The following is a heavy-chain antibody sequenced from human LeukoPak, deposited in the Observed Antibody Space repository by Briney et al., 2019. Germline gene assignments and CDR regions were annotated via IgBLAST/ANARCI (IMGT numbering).Heavy chain of an antibody. CDR3: AREFTIFAAFDI. V-gene: IGHV4-61*02. J-gene: IGHJ3*02. Sequence: PSQTLSLTCTVSGGSISSGSYYWSWIRQPAGKGLEWIGRIYTSGSTNYNPSLKSRVTISVDTSKNQFSLKLSSVTAADTAVYYCAREFTIFAAFDIWGQGTMVTVSS. CDR1: GGSISSGSYY. D-gene: IGHD3-3*01. CDR2: IYTSGST.